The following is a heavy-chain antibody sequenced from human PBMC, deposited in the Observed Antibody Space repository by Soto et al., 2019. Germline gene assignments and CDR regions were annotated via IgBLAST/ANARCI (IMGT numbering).Heavy chain of an antibody. V-gene: IGHV3-33*01. J-gene: IGHJ4*02. Sequence: GGSLRLSCEASGFNFSSYGIPWVRQAPGKGLEWVAIIWNDGSNEYYADSVKGRFTISRDNSKNTVYLQVSKLRAEDTAVYFCARDQTDSGGYSDSWGQGTLVTVSS. D-gene: IGHD3-22*01. CDR1: GFNFSSYG. CDR3: ARDQTDSGGYSDS. CDR2: IWNDGSNE.